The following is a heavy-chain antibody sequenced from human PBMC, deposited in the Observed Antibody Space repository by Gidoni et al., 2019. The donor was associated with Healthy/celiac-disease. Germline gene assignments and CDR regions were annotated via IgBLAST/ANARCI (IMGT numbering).Heavy chain of an antibody. Sequence: QVQLVQSGADVKKPGASVKVSCKASGYTFTSYDINWVRQANGQGLEWMGWMNPNSGNTGYAQKFQGRVTMTRNTSISTAYMELSSLRSEDTAVYYCARGSYGYSYGWGWFDPWGQGTLVTVSS. V-gene: IGHV1-8*01. CDR3: ARGSYGYSYGWGWFDP. J-gene: IGHJ5*02. CDR1: GYTFTSYD. CDR2: MNPNSGNT. D-gene: IGHD5-18*01.